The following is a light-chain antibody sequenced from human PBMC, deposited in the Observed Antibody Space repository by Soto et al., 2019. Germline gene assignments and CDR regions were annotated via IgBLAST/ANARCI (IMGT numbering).Light chain of an antibody. V-gene: IGKV2-28*01. J-gene: IGKJ4*01. CDR1: QSLLHSNGNTY. CDR2: FSS. CDR3: MQALQTPS. Sequence: TQSPLSLPVTPGEPASISCRSSQSLLHSNGNTYLDWYLQRPGRSPQLLIYFSSRRASGVPDRFSGSGSGTDFTLKISRVEAEDVGVYYCMQALQTPSFGGGTKVEIK.